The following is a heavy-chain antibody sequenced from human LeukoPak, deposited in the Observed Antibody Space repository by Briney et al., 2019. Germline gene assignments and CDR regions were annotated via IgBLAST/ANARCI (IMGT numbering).Heavy chain of an antibody. CDR1: GGSISSGGYY. Sequence: KPSETLSLTCTVSGGSISSGGYYWSWIRQPPGKGLEGIGSIYYSGSTYYNPSLKSRVTISVDTSKNQFSLNLISVTAADTAVYYCARDRVFCTNGVCYRSDFDYWGQGTLVTVSS. V-gene: IGHV4-30-2*03. D-gene: IGHD2-8*01. CDR3: ARDRVFCTNGVCYRSDFDY. CDR2: IYYSGST. J-gene: IGHJ4*02.